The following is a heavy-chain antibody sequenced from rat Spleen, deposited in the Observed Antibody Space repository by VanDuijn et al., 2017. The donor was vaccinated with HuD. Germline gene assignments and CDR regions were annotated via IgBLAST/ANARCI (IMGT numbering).Heavy chain of an antibody. J-gene: IGHJ2*01. CDR1: GFTFSNYG. CDR2: ISTGGGNT. D-gene: IGHD4-3*01. V-gene: IGHV5S13*01. Sequence: EVQLVESDGGLVQPGRSLKLSCAASGFTFSNYGMAWVRQTPTKGLEWVASISTGGGNTYYRDSVKGRFTISRDTAQNILYLQLNSPRSEDTATYYCATEELGRGYFDYWGQGVMVTVSS. CDR3: ATEELGRGYFDY.